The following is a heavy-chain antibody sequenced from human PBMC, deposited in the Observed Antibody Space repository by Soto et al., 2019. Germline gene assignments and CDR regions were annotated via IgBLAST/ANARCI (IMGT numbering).Heavy chain of an antibody. J-gene: IGHJ6*02. CDR3: AKDSSSSPHYYYGMDV. CDR1: GFTFDDYT. D-gene: IGHD6-6*01. V-gene: IGHV3-43*01. CDR2: ISWDGGST. Sequence: GGSLRLSCAASGFTFDDYTMHWVRQAPGKGLEWVSLISWDGGSTYYADSVKGRFTISRDNSKNSLYLQMNSLRTEDTALYYCAKDSSSSPHYYYGMDVWGQGTTVTV.